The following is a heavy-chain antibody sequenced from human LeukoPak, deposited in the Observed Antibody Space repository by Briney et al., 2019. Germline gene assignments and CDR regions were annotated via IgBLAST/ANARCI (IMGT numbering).Heavy chain of an antibody. Sequence: GGSLGLSCAASGFTFSSYGMHWVRQAPGKGLEWVAFIRYDGSNKYYADSVKGRFTISRDNSKNTLYLQMNSLRAEDTAVYYCAKPGYCSSTSCYDAFDIWGQGTMVTVSS. D-gene: IGHD2-2*03. CDR1: GFTFSSYG. V-gene: IGHV3-30*02. CDR3: AKPGYCSSTSCYDAFDI. CDR2: IRYDGSNK. J-gene: IGHJ3*02.